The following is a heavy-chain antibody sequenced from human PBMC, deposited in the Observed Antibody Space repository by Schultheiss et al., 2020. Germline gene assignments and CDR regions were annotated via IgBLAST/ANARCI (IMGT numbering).Heavy chain of an antibody. CDR3: ASSLFHDYGDYEQWYYFDY. Sequence: SQTLSLTCTVSGASISSHYWSWIRQPPHKELEWIGSIYYSGSTYYNPSLKSRVTISVDTSKNQFSLKLSSVTAADTAVYYCASSLFHDYGDYEQWYYFDYWGKGTLVTVSS. J-gene: IGHJ4*02. D-gene: IGHD4-17*01. CDR1: GASISSHY. V-gene: IGHV4-59*11. CDR2: IYYSGST.